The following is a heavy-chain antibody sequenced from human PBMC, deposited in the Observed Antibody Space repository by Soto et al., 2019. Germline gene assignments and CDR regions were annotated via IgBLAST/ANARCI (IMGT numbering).Heavy chain of an antibody. V-gene: IGHV4-34*01. J-gene: IGHJ4*02. Sequence: SETLSLTCAVYGGSFSGYYWTWIRQPPGTGLEWIGEINHSGSTNYNPSLKSRVTISVDTSKNQFSLKLTSVTAADTAVYYCARVPAGGNSDYFDYWGQGTLVTVSS. CDR2: INHSGST. CDR1: GGSFSGYY. D-gene: IGHD2-21*02. CDR3: ARVPAGGNSDYFDY.